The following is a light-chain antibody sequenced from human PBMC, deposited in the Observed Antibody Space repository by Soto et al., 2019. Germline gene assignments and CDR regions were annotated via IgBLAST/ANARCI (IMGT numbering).Light chain of an antibody. CDR3: CSYSRSSPYV. CDR2: DVS. V-gene: IGLV2-14*03. Sequence: QSVLTQPASVSGSPGQSITISCTGTSSEVGAYNYVSWYQHHPGKVPRLMIFDVSNRPSGVSNRFSGSKSGNTASLTISGLQAEDEADYYCCSYSRSSPYVFGAGTKVTVL. J-gene: IGLJ1*01. CDR1: SSEVGAYNY.